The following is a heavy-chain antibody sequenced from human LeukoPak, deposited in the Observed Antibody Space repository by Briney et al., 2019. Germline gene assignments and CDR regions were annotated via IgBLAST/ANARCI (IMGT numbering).Heavy chain of an antibody. CDR3: ARTEGTDCSGGSCYFRY. CDR1: GYTFTSYY. CDR2: INPSGGST. Sequence: ASVKVSCKASGYTFTSYYMHWVRQAPGQGLEWMGIINPSGGSTSYAQKFQGRVTMTRDTSTSTVYMELSSLRSEDTAVYYCARTEGTDCSGGSCYFRYRGQGTLVTVSS. V-gene: IGHV1-46*01. J-gene: IGHJ4*02. D-gene: IGHD2-15*01.